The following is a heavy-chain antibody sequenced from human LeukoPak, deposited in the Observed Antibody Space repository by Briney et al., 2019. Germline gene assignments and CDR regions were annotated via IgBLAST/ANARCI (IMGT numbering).Heavy chain of an antibody. Sequence: GGSLRLSCAASGFTFSNYAMSWVRQAPGKGLEWVSRINNDGSSASYVDSVKGRFTTSRDNAKNTLFLQMNSLRAEDTAVYYCARRGTGHGMDVWGQGTTVIVSS. D-gene: IGHD1-1*01. CDR3: ARRGTGHGMDV. J-gene: IGHJ6*02. CDR2: INNDGSSA. V-gene: IGHV3-74*01. CDR1: GFTFSNYA.